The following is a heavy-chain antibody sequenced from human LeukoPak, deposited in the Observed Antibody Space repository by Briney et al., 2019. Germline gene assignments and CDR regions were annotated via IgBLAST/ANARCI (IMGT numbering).Heavy chain of an antibody. Sequence: HPGGSLRLSCTASGFTFSSYWMTWVRQVPGKGLQWVANINQDGREKYYMDSMKGRLNISRDNTENSVFLQLTSLRPEDTGIYFCAKGRDYGDFWGQGTLVAVSS. CDR1: GFTFSSYW. CDR3: AKGRDYGDF. V-gene: IGHV3-7*01. J-gene: IGHJ4*02. CDR2: INQDGREK.